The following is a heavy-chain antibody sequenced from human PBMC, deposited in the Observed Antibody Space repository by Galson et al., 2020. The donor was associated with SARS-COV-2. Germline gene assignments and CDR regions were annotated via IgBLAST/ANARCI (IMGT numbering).Heavy chain of an antibody. Sequence: SVKVSCKASGGTFSSYAISWVRQAPGQGLEWMGGIIPIFGTANYAQKFQGRVTITTDESTSTAYMELSSLRSEDTAVYYCARLNYYDSSGYLSYYYMDVWGKGTTVTVSS. CDR3: ARLNYYDSSGYLSYYYMDV. J-gene: IGHJ6*03. CDR1: GGTFSSYA. D-gene: IGHD3-22*01. V-gene: IGHV1-69*05. CDR2: IIPIFGTA.